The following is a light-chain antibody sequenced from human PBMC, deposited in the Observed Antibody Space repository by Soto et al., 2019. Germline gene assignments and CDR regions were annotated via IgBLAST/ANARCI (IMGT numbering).Light chain of an antibody. CDR1: QSVRGY. Sequence: EIVLTQSPATLSLSPGERATLSCRASQSVRGYLAWYQQKPGQVPRLVIYDASNRATGIPARFSGSGSGTDFTLTISSLETEDSAVYYCQQRSSWPPEFTFGQGARVEIK. J-gene: IGKJ2*01. V-gene: IGKV3-11*01. CDR3: QQRSSWPPEFT. CDR2: DAS.